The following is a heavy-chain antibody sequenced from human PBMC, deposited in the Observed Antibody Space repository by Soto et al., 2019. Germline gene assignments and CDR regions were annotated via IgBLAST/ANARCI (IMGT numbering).Heavy chain of an antibody. CDR1: GFTFSSYA. Sequence: EVQLLESGGGLVQPGGSLRLSCAASGFTFSSYAMIWVRQAPGKGLEWVSAISGSGGSTYYADSVKGRFTISRDNSKNTLYLQMNSLRAEDTAVYYCAKVIVEGGYDDDAFDIWGQGTMVTVSS. D-gene: IGHD5-12*01. CDR3: AKVIVEGGYDDDAFDI. J-gene: IGHJ3*02. CDR2: ISGSGGST. V-gene: IGHV3-23*01.